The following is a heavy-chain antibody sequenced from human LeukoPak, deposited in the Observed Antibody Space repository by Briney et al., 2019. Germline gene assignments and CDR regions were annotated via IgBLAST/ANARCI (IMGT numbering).Heavy chain of an antibody. D-gene: IGHD5-12*01. CDR1: GVAFLIAE. V-gene: IGHV3-48*03. CDR2: INSGVTTM. CDR3: TREVVAQSIYSGYDAFDI. Sequence: GGSLRLSCAASGVAFLIAEMSWVRQAPGGGVGWVSHINSGVTTMYNAAAVRGRFTSSRDSARNSQYLQMNNLRAEDTAVSYCTREVVAQSIYSGYDAFDIWGRGTMVTVSS. J-gene: IGHJ3*02.